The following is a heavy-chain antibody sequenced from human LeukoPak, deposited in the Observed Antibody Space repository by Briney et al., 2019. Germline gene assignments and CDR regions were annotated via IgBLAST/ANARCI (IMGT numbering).Heavy chain of an antibody. CDR2: ISWNSGSI. D-gene: IGHD2-2*01. CDR1: GFTFDDYA. J-gene: IGHJ5*02. CDR3: ARVIVVVPAAIWFDP. V-gene: IGHV3-9*01. Sequence: GRSLRLSCAASGFTFDDYAMHWVRQAPGKGLEWVSGISWNSGSIGYADSVKGRFTISRDNAKNSLYLQMNSPRAEDTAVYYCARVIVVVPAAIWFDPWGQGTLVTVSS.